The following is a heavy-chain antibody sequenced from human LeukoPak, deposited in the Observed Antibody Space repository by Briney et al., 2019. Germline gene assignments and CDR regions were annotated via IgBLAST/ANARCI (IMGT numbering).Heavy chain of an antibody. CDR3: ARRSVGATGAFDI. D-gene: IGHD1-26*01. Sequence: PSETLSLTCTVAGGSISSYYWSWIRQPPGKGLEWIGYIYYSGSTNYNPSLKSRVTISVDTSKNQSSLKLSSVTAADTAVYYCARRSVGATGAFDIWGQGTMVTVSS. J-gene: IGHJ3*02. CDR2: IYYSGST. V-gene: IGHV4-59*08. CDR1: GGSISSYY.